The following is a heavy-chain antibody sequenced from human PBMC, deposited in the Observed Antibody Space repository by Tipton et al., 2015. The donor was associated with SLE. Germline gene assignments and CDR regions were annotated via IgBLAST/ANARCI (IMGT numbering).Heavy chain of an antibody. D-gene: IGHD6-13*01. V-gene: IGHV3-7*04. J-gene: IGHJ5*02. CDR1: GFPFSNYW. Sequence: SLRLSCAASGFPFSNYWMTWVRQAPGKGLEWVANIKDDGGEEHYLDSVKGRFTISRDNPKNSLHLQMSSLRPEDTAVYYCARGLAASGPWGQGTLVAVSS. CDR3: ARGLAASGP. CDR2: IKDDGGEE.